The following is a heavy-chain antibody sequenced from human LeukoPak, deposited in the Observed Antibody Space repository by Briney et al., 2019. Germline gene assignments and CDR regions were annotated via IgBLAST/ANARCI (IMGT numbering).Heavy chain of an antibody. J-gene: IGHJ4*02. CDR1: GFTFSDSW. D-gene: IGHD2-8*01. CDR3: TTKWY. CDR2: ILPDGSYE. V-gene: IGHV3-7*01. Sequence: PGGSLRPSCAASGFTFSDSWMTWVRQAPGKGLEWVANILPDGSYEHYVDSVKGRFTISRDNAKNSLSLQMNSLRTEDTAVYYCTTKWYWGQGTLVTVSS.